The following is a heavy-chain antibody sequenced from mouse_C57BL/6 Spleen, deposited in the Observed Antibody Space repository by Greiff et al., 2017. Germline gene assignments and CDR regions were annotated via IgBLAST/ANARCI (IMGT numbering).Heavy chain of an antibody. CDR3: ARNYYGSRRYFDY. D-gene: IGHD1-1*01. Sequence: EVMLVESGGGLVKPGGSLKLSCAASGFTFSDYGMHWVRQAPEKGLEWVAYISSGSSTIYYADTVKGRFTISRDNAKNTLFLQMTSLRSEDTAMYYCARNYYGSRRYFDYWGQGTTLTVSS. CDR1: GFTFSDYG. V-gene: IGHV5-17*01. CDR2: ISSGSSTI. J-gene: IGHJ2*01.